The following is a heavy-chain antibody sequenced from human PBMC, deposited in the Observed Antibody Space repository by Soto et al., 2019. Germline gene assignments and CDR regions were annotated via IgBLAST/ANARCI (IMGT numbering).Heavy chain of an antibody. CDR1: GVSLTSAGYY. Sequence: QVQLQESGPGLVKTSQTLSLTCSVSGVSLTSAGYYWSWIRQHPGKGLEWLTYIDYSGSSYYNPSLKSRLTISVDTSKNQFSLKLTSVTAADTAVYYCARYFMLRGAPCNWFDPWGQGTLVTVSS. J-gene: IGHJ5*01. CDR3: ARYFMLRGAPCNWFDP. V-gene: IGHV4-31*03. D-gene: IGHD3-10*02. CDR2: IDYSGSS.